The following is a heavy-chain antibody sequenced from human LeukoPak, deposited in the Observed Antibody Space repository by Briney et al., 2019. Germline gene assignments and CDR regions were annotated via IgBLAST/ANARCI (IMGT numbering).Heavy chain of an antibody. J-gene: IGHJ4*02. CDR1: GYSISSGYY. CDR3: ARVGQLPDDY. Sequence: SETLSLTCTVSGYSISSGYYWGWIRQPPGKGLEWIGSIYHSVGTYYNPSLKSRVTISVDTSKNQFSLNLYSVTAADTAVYYCARVGQLPDDYWGQGTLVTVSS. CDR2: IYHSVGT. D-gene: IGHD2-2*01. V-gene: IGHV4-38-2*02.